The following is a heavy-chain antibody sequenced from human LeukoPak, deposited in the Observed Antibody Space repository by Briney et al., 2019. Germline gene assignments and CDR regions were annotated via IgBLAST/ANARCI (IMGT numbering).Heavy chain of an antibody. CDR2: IYSGGST. V-gene: IGHV3-53*01. D-gene: IGHD6-19*01. CDR1: GFTVSSNY. J-gene: IGHJ3*02. CDR3: AKGPFRALSSSGDDAFDI. Sequence: GGSLRLSCAASGFTVSSNYMSWVRQAPGKGLEWVSVIYSGGSTYYADSVKGRFTISRDNSKNTLYLQMNSLRAEDTAVYYCAKGPFRALSSSGDDAFDIWGQGTMVTVSS.